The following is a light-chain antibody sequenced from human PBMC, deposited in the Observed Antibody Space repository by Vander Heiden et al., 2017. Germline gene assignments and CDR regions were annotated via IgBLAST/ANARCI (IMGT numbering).Light chain of an antibody. CDR1: SSNIGAGYD. CDR3: QSYDSSLSGYVV. J-gene: IGLJ2*01. Sequence: QSVLTHPPSVSGAPGQRATISCTGSSSNIGAGYDVHWYQQRPGTAPKLLIYGNSNRPSGVPDRFSGSKSGTSASLAITGLQAEDEADYYCQSYDSSLSGYVVFGGGTKLTVL. CDR2: GNS. V-gene: IGLV1-40*01.